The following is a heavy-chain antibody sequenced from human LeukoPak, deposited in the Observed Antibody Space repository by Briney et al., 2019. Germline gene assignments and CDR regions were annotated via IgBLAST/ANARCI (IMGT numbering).Heavy chain of an antibody. J-gene: IGHJ4*02. CDR1: GGSISSSSYY. D-gene: IGHD3-10*01. CDR2: IYYSGST. V-gene: IGHV4-39*01. CDR3: ARHDLWFGSFDY. Sequence: SETLSLTCTVSGGSISSSSYYWGWIRQPPGKGLEWIGSIYYSGSTYYNPSLKSRVTTSVDTSKNQFSLKLSSVTAADTAVYYCARHDLWFGSFDYWGQGTLVTVSS.